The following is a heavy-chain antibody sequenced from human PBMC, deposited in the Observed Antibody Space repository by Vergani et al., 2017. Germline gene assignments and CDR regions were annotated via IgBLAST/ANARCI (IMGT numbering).Heavy chain of an antibody. J-gene: IGHJ6*02. V-gene: IGHV3-53*01. Sequence: EVQLVESGGGLIQPGGSLRLSCAASWFTVSSNYMSWVRQAPGKGLEWVSVIYSGGNTYYADSVKGRFTISRDNSKNTLYLQMNSLRAEDTAVYYCSRDTHSYALDVWGQGTTVTVSS. CDR3: SRDTHSYALDV. D-gene: IGHD3-16*01. CDR1: WFTVSSNY. CDR2: IYSGGNT.